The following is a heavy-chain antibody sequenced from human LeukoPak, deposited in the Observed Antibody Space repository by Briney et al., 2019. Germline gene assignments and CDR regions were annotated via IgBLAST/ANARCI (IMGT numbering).Heavy chain of an antibody. CDR2: IIPIFGTA. V-gene: IGHV1-69*13. CDR1: GGTFSSYA. J-gene: IGHJ4*02. CDR3: ARDPYDLYYFDY. D-gene: IGHD3-16*01. Sequence: SVKVSCKASGGTFSSYAISWVRQAPGQGLEWVGGIIPIFGTANYAQKFQGRVTITADESTSTAYMELSSLRSEDTAVYYCARDPYDLYYFDYWGQGTLVTVSS.